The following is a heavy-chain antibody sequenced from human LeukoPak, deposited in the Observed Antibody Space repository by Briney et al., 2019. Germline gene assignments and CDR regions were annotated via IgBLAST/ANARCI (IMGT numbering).Heavy chain of an antibody. V-gene: IGHV3-7*01. Sequence: GGSLRLSCAASGFTFSSYWMSWVRQAPGKGLEWVANIKQDGSEKYYVDSVKGRFTISRDNAKNSLYLQMNSLRAEDTAVYYCARGVGQYSSSPFDYWGQGTLVTVSS. D-gene: IGHD6-13*01. J-gene: IGHJ4*02. CDR2: IKQDGSEK. CDR1: GFTFSSYW. CDR3: ARGVGQYSSSPFDY.